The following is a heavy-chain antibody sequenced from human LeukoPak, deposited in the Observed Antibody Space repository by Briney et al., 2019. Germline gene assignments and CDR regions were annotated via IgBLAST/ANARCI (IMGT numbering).Heavy chain of an antibody. J-gene: IGHJ3*02. CDR1: GFTFDDYG. CDR3: ARVSAGVIGMKDVFDI. CDR2: INWNGGST. V-gene: IGHV3-20*04. Sequence: GGSLRLSCAASGFTFDDYGMSWVRQAPGKGLEWVSGINWNGGSTGYADSVKGRFTISRDNAKNSLYLQMNSLRAEDTAVYYCARVSAGVIGMKDVFDIWGQGTMVTVSS. D-gene: IGHD3-16*02.